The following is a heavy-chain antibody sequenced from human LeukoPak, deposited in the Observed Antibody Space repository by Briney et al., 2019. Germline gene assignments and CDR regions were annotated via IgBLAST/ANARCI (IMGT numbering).Heavy chain of an antibody. J-gene: IGHJ4*02. CDR2: VNPGDGSI. D-gene: IGHD3-22*01. CDR3: ARGGDYYDSSGYHYVVTH. Sequence: ASVKVSCKASGYTFTSYYIHWVRQAPGQGLEWMGIVNPGDGSISYAQKFQGRVTMTRDTSTSTVYMELSSLRSEDTAVYYCARGGDYYDSSGYHYVVTHWGQGTLVTVSS. V-gene: IGHV1-46*01. CDR1: GYTFTSYY.